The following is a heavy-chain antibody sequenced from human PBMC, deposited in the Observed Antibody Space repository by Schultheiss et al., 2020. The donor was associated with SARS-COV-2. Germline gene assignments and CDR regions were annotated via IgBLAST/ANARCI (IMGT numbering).Heavy chain of an antibody. J-gene: IGHJ3*02. D-gene: IGHD2-2*01. CDR3: ARGYCSSTSCHFDI. Sequence: SQTLSLTCTVSGGSISSGGYYWSWIRQPPGKGLEWIGEIYHSGSTNYNPSLKSRVTISVDMSKNQFSLKLSSVTAADTAVYYCARGYCSSTSCHFDIWGQGTMVTVSS. CDR2: IYHSGST. V-gene: IGHV4-30-2*01. CDR1: GGSISSGGYY.